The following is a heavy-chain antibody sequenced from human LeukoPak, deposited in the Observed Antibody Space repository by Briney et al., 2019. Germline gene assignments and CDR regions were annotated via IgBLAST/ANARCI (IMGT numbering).Heavy chain of an antibody. D-gene: IGHD6-13*01. CDR1: GFPFNSYA. V-gene: IGHV3-23*01. CDR2: ISGSGGST. Sequence: GSPRLSFAASGFPFNSYAMGWVRPAPGKGLEWVSAISGSGGSTYYADSVKGRFTISRDNSKNTLYLQMNSLRAEDTAVYYCAKDVQQLVPEGFDYWGQGTLVTVSS. J-gene: IGHJ4*02. CDR3: AKDVQQLVPEGFDY.